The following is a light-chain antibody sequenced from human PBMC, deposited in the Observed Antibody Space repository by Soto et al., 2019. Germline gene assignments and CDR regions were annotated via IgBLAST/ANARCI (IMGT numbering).Light chain of an antibody. CDR1: HSISNY. Sequence: DIQMTQSPSSLSAAVGDRVTITCRASHSISNYLNWYQQKLGKAPKLLIYGASSLQSGVPSRFSGSGSGTDFTLIISSLQPEDSATYYCQESNRVPFPFGGGTKLEIK. J-gene: IGKJ4*01. V-gene: IGKV1-39*01. CDR3: QESNRVPFP. CDR2: GAS.